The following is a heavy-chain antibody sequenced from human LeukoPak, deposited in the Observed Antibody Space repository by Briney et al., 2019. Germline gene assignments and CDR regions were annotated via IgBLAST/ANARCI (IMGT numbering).Heavy chain of an antibody. D-gene: IGHD6-19*01. V-gene: IGHV3-30-3*01. Sequence: GGSLRLSCAASGFTFSSYAMHWVRQDPGKGLEWVAVISYDGSNKYYADSVKGRFTISRDNSKNTLYLQMNSLRAEDTAVYYCARDPRLGSGWVKWFDPWGQGTLVTVSS. CDR3: ARDPRLGSGWVKWFDP. J-gene: IGHJ5*02. CDR1: GFTFSSYA. CDR2: ISYDGSNK.